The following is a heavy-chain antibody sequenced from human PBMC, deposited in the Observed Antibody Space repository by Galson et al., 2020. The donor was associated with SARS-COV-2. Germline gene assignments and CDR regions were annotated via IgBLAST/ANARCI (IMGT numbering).Heavy chain of an antibody. CDR1: GASVNSKTYY. V-gene: IGHV4-39*07. CDR3: ARELQYFDVVNVYGPAYAFYI. CDR2: VSSGGHT. D-gene: IGHD3-9*01. Sequence: ASETLSLTCGVSGASVNSKTYYWGWVRQPPGTGLEWIASVSSGGHTFHNPPLKSRLTIPLVTSRNLFSLNLTSVTAADTAVYYCARELQYFDVVNVYGPAYAFYIWGQGAMVTVSA. J-gene: IGHJ3*02.